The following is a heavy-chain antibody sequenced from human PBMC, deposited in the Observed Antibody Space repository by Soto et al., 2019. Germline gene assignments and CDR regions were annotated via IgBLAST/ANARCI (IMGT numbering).Heavy chain of an antibody. J-gene: IGHJ6*02. CDR3: ARSQGSSTSLEIYYYYYYGMDV. V-gene: IGHV1-69*13. CDR1: GDTFSTHA. D-gene: IGHD2-2*01. CDR2: IIPLYGTT. Sequence: SVKVSCKASGDTFSTHAISWVRLAPGQGLTWMGGIIPLYGTTYYAQNFQGRVTITADESTSTAYMELSSLRSEDTAVYYCARSQGSSTSLEIYYYYYYGMDVWGQGTTVTVSS.